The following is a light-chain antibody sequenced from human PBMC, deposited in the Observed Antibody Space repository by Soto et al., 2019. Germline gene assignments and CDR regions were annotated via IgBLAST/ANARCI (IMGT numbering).Light chain of an antibody. CDR2: DVS. J-gene: IGLJ2*01. Sequence: QSALTQPASVSGSPGQSITISCTGTSSDVGGYNYVSWYQQHQGKAPKLMIYDVSNRPSGVSNRFSGSKSGNTASLTISGLQAEDEAAYYCSSYTSSSSVVFGGGTKLTVL. CDR3: SSYTSSSSVV. V-gene: IGLV2-14*01. CDR1: SSDVGGYNY.